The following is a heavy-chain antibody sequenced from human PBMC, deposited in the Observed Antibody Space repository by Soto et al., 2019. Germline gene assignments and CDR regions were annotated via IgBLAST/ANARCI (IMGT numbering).Heavy chain of an antibody. Sequence: EVQLVESEGGLVQRGGSLRLSCAASGFTFNYYWMHWVHQAPGQGLVWVSHIHSDGSTTTYADSVKGRFTISRDNAKNTLYLQMNSLRAEDTAVYYCVRGDKGGFDLWGQGTTVTVSS. V-gene: IGHV3-74*01. J-gene: IGHJ3*01. CDR1: GFTFNYYW. CDR3: VRGDKGGFDL. D-gene: IGHD2-21*02. CDR2: IHSDGSTT.